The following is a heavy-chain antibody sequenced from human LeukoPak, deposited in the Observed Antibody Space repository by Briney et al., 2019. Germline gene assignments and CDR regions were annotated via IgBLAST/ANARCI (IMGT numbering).Heavy chain of an antibody. CDR2: ISGSGGST. Sequence: GGSLRLSCAASGFTFSSYAMSWVRQTPGKGLEWVSAISGSGGSTYYADSVKGRFTISRDNSKNTVYLVMNSLRAEDTAVYYCARHYGSAMLGMDVWGQGTTVTVSS. CDR1: GFTFSSYA. CDR3: ARHYGSAMLGMDV. D-gene: IGHD3-10*01. J-gene: IGHJ6*02. V-gene: IGHV3-23*01.